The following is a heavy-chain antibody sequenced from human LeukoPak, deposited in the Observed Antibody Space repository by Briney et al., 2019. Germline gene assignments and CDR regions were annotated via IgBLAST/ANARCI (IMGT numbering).Heavy chain of an antibody. D-gene: IGHD3-10*01. CDR1: GFTFSSYA. CDR3: ARAGLWFGELLYYDY. CDR2: ISGSGGST. V-gene: IGHV3-23*01. Sequence: GGSLRLSCAASGFTFSSYAMSWVRQAPGKGLEWVSAISGSGGSTYYADSVKGRFTISRDNSKNTLYLQMNSLRAEDTAVYYCARAGLWFGELLYYDYWGQGTLVTVSS. J-gene: IGHJ4*02.